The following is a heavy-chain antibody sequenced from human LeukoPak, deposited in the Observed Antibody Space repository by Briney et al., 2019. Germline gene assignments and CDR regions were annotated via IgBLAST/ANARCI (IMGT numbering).Heavy chain of an antibody. J-gene: IGHJ4*02. CDR2: INHSGST. CDR1: GGSFSGYY. V-gene: IGHV4-34*01. D-gene: IGHD1-26*01. Sequence: SETLSLTCAVYGGSFSGYYWSWIRQPPGKGLEWIGEINHSGSTNYNPSLKSRVTISVDTSKNQFSLKLSSVTAADTAVYYCARGPSYYAVYWGQGTLVTVSS. CDR3: ARGPSYYAVY.